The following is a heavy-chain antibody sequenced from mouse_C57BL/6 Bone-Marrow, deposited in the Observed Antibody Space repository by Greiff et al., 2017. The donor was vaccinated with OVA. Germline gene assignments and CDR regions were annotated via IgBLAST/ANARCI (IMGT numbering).Heavy chain of an antibody. D-gene: IGHD1-1*01. V-gene: IGHV3-6*01. CDR1: GYSITSGYY. CDR2: ISYDGSN. J-gene: IGHJ2*01. Sequence: EVQLQQSGPGLVKPSQSLSLTCSVTGYSITSGYYWNWIRQFPGNKLEWMGYISYDGSNNYNPSLKNRISITRDTSKNQFFLKLNSVTTEDTATYYCARAPLLNGSRGFDYWGQGTTLTVSS. CDR3: ARAPLLNGSRGFDY.